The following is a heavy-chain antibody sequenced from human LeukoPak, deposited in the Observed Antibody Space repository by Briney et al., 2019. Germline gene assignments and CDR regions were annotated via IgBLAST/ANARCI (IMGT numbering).Heavy chain of an antibody. J-gene: IGHJ4*02. V-gene: IGHV4-39*07. CDR2: IYYSGST. D-gene: IGHD1-26*01. CDR3: ARCDVKRGSFTFDY. Sequence: SETLSLTCTVSGGSISSSSYYWGWIRQPPGKGLEWIGSIYYSGSTYYNPYLKSRVTISVDTSKNQFSLKLSSVTAADTAVYYCARCDVKRGSFTFDYWGQGTLVTVSS. CDR1: GGSISSSSYY.